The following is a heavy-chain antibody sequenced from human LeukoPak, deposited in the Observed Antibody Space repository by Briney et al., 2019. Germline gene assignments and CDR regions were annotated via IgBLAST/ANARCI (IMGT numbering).Heavy chain of an antibody. V-gene: IGHV3-30*01. CDR1: GFTFSSYA. CDR2: ISYDGSNK. CDR3: ARGSSGWYYFDY. J-gene: IGHJ4*02. Sequence: GGSLRLSCAASGFTFSSYAMHWVRQAPGKGLEWVAVISYDGSNKYYADSVKGRFTISRDNSKNTLYLQMNSLRAEDTAVYYCARGSSGWYYFDYWGQGTLVTVFS. D-gene: IGHD3-22*01.